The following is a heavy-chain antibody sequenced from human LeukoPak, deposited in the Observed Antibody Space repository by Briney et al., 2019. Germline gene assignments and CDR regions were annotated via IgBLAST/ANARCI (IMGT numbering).Heavy chain of an antibody. J-gene: IGHJ3*02. CDR1: GFTFSSYG. D-gene: IGHD6-19*01. CDR3: ARDGSVGTGWYGDAFDI. Sequence: GGSLRLSCAASGFTFSSYGMSWVRQAPGKGLEWVSAISGSGGSTYYADSVKGRFTISRDNSKNTLYLQMNSLRAEDTAVYYCARDGSVGTGWYGDAFDIWGQGTVVTVSS. V-gene: IGHV3-23*01. CDR2: ISGSGGST.